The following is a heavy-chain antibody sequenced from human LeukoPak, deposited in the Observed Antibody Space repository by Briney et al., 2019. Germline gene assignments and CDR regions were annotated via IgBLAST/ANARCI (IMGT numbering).Heavy chain of an antibody. V-gene: IGHV4-39*01. Sequence: SETLSLTCTVSGGSISSSSYYWGWIRQPPGKGLEWIGSIYYSGSTYYNPSLKSRVTISVDTSKNQFSLKLSSVTAADTAVYYCASTRRRVLRYFDWLTWFDPWGQGTLVTVSS. CDR1: GGSISSSSYY. CDR2: IYYSGST. CDR3: ASTRRRVLRYFDWLTWFDP. J-gene: IGHJ5*02. D-gene: IGHD3-9*01.